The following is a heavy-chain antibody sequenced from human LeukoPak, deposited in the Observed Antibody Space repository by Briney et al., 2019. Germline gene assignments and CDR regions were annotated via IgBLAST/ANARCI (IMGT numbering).Heavy chain of an antibody. Sequence: SETLSLTCTVSGGSISSHYWSWIRQPPGKGLEWIGYIYYSGSTNYNPSLKSRVTISVDTSKNQFSLKLSSVTAADTAVYYCARDLILTGYYSYYYYGMDVWGQGTTVTVSS. D-gene: IGHD3-9*01. CDR1: GGSISSHY. V-gene: IGHV4-59*11. J-gene: IGHJ6*02. CDR2: IYYSGST. CDR3: ARDLILTGYYSYYYYGMDV.